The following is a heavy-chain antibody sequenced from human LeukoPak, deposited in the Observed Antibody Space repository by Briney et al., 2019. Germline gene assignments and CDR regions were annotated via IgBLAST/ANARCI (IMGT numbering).Heavy chain of an antibody. CDR2: MNPNSGNT. CDR3: ARGQRGNSYGYEIKNYYYCMDV. Sequence: ASVKVSCKASGYTFTSYDINWVRQATGQGLEWMGWMNPNSGNTGYAQKFQGRVTMTRNTSISTAYMELSSLRSEDAAVYYCARGQRGNSYGYEIKNYYYCMDVWGKGTTVSVSS. V-gene: IGHV1-8*01. J-gene: IGHJ6*03. D-gene: IGHD5-18*01. CDR1: GYTFTSYD.